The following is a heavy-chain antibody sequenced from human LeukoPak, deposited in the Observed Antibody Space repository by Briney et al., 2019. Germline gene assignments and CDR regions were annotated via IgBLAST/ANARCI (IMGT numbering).Heavy chain of an antibody. D-gene: IGHD3-22*01. CDR3: ATGGYYYDSTYRDAFDI. J-gene: IGHJ3*02. CDR1: GGSISSYY. CDR2: IYTSGST. Sequence: SETLSLTCTVSGGSISSYYWSWIRQPAGKGLEWIGRIYTSGSTNYNPSLKSRVTISVDTSKNQFSLKLSSVTAADTAVYYCATGGYYYDSTYRDAFDIWGQGTMVTVSS. V-gene: IGHV4-4*07.